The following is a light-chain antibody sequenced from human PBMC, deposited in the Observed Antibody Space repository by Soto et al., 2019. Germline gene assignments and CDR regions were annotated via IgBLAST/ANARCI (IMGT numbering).Light chain of an antibody. CDR3: LQHNSYPWT. J-gene: IGKJ1*01. Sequence: DIQMTQSPSAMSASVGDRVTITCRASQGISNNLAWFQQKSGEAPKRLIYAASSLQSGVPSRFSGSGSGTEFTLTFGSLQPEDFATYFCLQHNSYPWTFGQGTKVEIK. CDR2: AAS. V-gene: IGKV1-17*03. CDR1: QGISNN.